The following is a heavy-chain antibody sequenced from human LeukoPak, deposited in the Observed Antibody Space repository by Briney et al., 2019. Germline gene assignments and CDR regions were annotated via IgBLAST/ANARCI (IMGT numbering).Heavy chain of an antibody. D-gene: IGHD3-3*01. CDR3: ARAQAGAVLYFDY. CDR2: IRTKTDGGTT. V-gene: IGHV3-15*01. Sequence: GGSLRLSCVGSGFTFSNVWMTWVRQAPGKGLEWVGRIRTKTDGGTTDYAAPVKGRFTISRDDSRNTLYLQMNSLRTEDTAVYYCARAQAGAVLYFDYWGQGTLVTVSS. J-gene: IGHJ4*02. CDR1: GFTFSNVW.